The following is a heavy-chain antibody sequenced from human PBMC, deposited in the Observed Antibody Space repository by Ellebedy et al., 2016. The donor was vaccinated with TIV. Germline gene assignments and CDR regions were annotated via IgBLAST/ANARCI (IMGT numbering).Heavy chain of an antibody. CDR2: VNQSGRT. V-gene: IGHV4-34*01. D-gene: IGHD6-19*01. CDR3: AEGRSGWYYFDY. Sequence: SETPSLTCAVYGGSFSGYYWSWVRQPPGKGLEWIGEVNQSGRTNYHPSLKSRVTISVDRSKNQFSLRLSSVTAADTAVYYCAEGRSGWYYFDYWGQGTLVTVSS. CDR1: GGSFSGYY. J-gene: IGHJ4*02.